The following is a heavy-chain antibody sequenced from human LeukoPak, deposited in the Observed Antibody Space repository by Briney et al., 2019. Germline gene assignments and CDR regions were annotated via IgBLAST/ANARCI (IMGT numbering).Heavy chain of an antibody. V-gene: IGHV3-23*01. CDR2: ISGSGGST. CDR3: ARDQRAYTYGAGYYYYMDV. Sequence: GGSLRLSCAASGFTFSSYGMSWVRQAPGKGLEWVSAISGSGGSTYYADSVKGRFTISRDNSKNTLYLQMNSLRAEDTAVYYCARDQRAYTYGAGYYYYMDVWGKGTTVTVSS. D-gene: IGHD5-18*01. CDR1: GFTFSSYG. J-gene: IGHJ6*03.